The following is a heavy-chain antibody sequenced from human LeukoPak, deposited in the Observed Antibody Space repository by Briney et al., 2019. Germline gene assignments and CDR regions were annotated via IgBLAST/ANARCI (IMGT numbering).Heavy chain of an antibody. D-gene: IGHD3-16*01. Sequence: GASVKVSCKASGYTFTSYDINWVRQATGQGLEWMGWMNPNSGNTGYAQKFQGRVTITADTSIDMAYIELSSLRSEDTAVYYCQTFSLIRPGGHDYWGQGTLVTVSP. CDR1: GYTFTSYD. J-gene: IGHJ4*02. CDR3: QTFSLIRPGGHDY. V-gene: IGHV1-8*02. CDR2: MNPNSGNT.